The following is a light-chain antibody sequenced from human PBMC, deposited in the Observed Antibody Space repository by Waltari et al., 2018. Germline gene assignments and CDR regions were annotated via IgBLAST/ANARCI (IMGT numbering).Light chain of an antibody. CDR2: GVS. Sequence: QSALTQPASVSGSPRQSITISCTGTSSDIGGFNYDSWYQQHSGKAPRLIIFGVSDRPSRVSNRFSGSKSGNTASLAISGLQAEDEADYYCSSFTRAKTWVFGGGTKVTVL. CDR3: SSFTRAKTWV. CDR1: SSDIGGFNY. J-gene: IGLJ3*02. V-gene: IGLV2-14*03.